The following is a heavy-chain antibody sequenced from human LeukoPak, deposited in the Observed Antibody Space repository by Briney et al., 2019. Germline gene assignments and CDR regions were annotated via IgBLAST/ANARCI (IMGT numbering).Heavy chain of an antibody. Sequence: GGSLRLSCAASGFTFSSYVMSWVRQAPGKGLEWVSAITANGGGTNYADSVKGRFTISRDNSKNTLFLQMNSLRAEDTAVYYCAKAKGYYDTSGYPVIFDYWGQGTLVTVSS. V-gene: IGHV3-23*01. D-gene: IGHD3-22*01. CDR2: ITANGGGT. CDR3: AKAKGYYDTSGYPVIFDY. CDR1: GFTFSSYV. J-gene: IGHJ4*02.